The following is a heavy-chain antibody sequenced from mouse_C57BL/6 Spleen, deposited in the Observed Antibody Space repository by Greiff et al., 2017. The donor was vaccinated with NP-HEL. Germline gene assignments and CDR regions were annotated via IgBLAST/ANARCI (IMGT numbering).Heavy chain of an antibody. V-gene: IGHV1-18*01. J-gene: IGHJ2*01. CDR1: GYTFTDYN. D-gene: IGHD2-5*01. CDR2: INPNNGGT. CDR3: ARSEGAYYSNYVDLDY. Sequence: EVQLQQSGPELVKPGASVKIPCKASGYTFTDYNMDWVKQSHGKSLEWIGDINPNNGGTIYNQKFKGKATLTVDKSSSTAYMELRSLTSEDTAVYYCARSEGAYYSNYVDLDYWGQGTTLTVSS.